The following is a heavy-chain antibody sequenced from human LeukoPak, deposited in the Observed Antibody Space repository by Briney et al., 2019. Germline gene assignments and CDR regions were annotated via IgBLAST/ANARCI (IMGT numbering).Heavy chain of an antibody. CDR2: ISGSGGST. D-gene: IGHD6-13*01. CDR3: AKEWAYSSSWFHPDNNWFDP. CDR1: GFTFSSYA. V-gene: IGHV3-23*01. J-gene: IGHJ5*02. Sequence: GGSLRLSCAASGFTFSSYAMSWVRQAPGKGLEWVSAISGSGGSTYYADSVKGRFTISRDNSKNTLYLQMNSLRAEDTAVYYCAKEWAYSSSWFHPDNNWFDPWGQGTLVTVSS.